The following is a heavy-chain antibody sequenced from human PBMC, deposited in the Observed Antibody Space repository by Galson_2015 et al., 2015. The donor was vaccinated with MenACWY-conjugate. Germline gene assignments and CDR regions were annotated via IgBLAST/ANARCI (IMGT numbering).Heavy chain of an antibody. CDR1: GYTFSSYG. Sequence: SVKVSCKASGYTFSSYGFSWVRQAPGQGLEWMGMFNPSGGSTASAQKFQARLSMTTDTSTSPVYMELSSLMSEDTAVYYCAGYTRTDLNYGRATIVDVWGQGTTVTVSS. CDR3: AGYTRTDLNYGRATIVDV. D-gene: IGHD5-24*01. V-gene: IGHV1-46*01. J-gene: IGHJ6*02. CDR2: FNPSGGST.